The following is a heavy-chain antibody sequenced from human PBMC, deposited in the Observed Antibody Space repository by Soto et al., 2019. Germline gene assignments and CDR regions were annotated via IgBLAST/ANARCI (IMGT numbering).Heavy chain of an antibody. V-gene: IGHV3-30*03. Sequence: QVQLVESGGRVVQPGRSLRLSCAASGFTFSSYGMHWVRQAPGKGLEWVAVISYDGSNKYYADSVKGRFTISRDNSKNTLYLQMNSLRAEDTAVYYCPPPLTDGSGSYGYWGQGTLVTVSS. CDR2: ISYDGSNK. CDR1: GFTFSSYG. CDR3: PPPLTDGSGSYGY. J-gene: IGHJ4*02. D-gene: IGHD3-10*01.